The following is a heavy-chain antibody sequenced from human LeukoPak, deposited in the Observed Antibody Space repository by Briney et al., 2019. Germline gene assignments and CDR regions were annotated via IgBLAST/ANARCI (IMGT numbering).Heavy chain of an antibody. D-gene: IGHD5-24*01. Sequence: GGSLRLSCAASGFTFSSYAMSWVRQAPGKGLEWVSAISGSGGSTYYADSVKGRFTISRDNSKNTLYLQMNSLRAEDTAVYYCAKDIFRGRATIKSGDAFDIWGQGTMVTVSS. CDR1: GFTFSSYA. V-gene: IGHV3-23*01. CDR2: ISGSGGST. J-gene: IGHJ3*02. CDR3: AKDIFRGRATIKSGDAFDI.